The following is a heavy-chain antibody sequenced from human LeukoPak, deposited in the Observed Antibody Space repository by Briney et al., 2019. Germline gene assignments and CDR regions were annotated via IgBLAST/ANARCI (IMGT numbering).Heavy chain of an antibody. J-gene: IGHJ4*02. CDR3: AKDSIVVVVAADTDY. D-gene: IGHD2-15*01. V-gene: IGHV3-23*01. Sequence: SGGSLRLSCAASGFTFSSYAMSWVRQAPGKGLEWVSAISGSGGSTYYADSVKGRFTIFRDNSKNTLYLQMNSLRAEDTAVYYCAKDSIVVVVAADTDYWGQGTLVTVSS. CDR2: ISGSGGST. CDR1: GFTFSSYA.